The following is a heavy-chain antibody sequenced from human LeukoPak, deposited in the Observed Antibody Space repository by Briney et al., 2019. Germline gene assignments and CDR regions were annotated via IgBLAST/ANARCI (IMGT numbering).Heavy chain of an antibody. D-gene: IGHD2/OR15-2a*01. Sequence: TGGSLRLSCVASGFTFRSFNMNWVRQPPGKGLEWVSSISTSSSSIYYADSVKGRFTISRDNAKNSLYLQMNSLRAEDTAVYYCSRGLHHSGNHYFPNWGQGTLVTVSS. J-gene: IGHJ4*02. CDR3: SRGLHHSGNHYFPN. V-gene: IGHV3-21*01. CDR1: GFTFRSFN. CDR2: ISTSSSSI.